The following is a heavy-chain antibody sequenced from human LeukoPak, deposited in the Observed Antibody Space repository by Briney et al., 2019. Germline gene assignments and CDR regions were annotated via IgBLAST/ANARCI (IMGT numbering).Heavy chain of an antibody. Sequence: PGGALPHSCPVTRCNIDDYAMHWLRPPAAREVEGVSGINWKTGNGIYADSVKGRFTISRDNAKNSLYLQMSSLRAEDTALYYCTRRAARWHFDLWGRGTLLTVSS. CDR1: RCNIDDYA. J-gene: IGHJ2*01. V-gene: IGHV3-9*01. CDR2: INWKTGNG. CDR3: TRRAARWHFDL. D-gene: IGHD5-24*01.